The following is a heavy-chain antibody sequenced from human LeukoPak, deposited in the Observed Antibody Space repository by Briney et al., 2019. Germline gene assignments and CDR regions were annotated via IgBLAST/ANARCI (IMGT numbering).Heavy chain of an antibody. Sequence: GGSLRLSCAASGFTFSNYWMHWVRQAPGKGLVWVSRIKGDGSHTIYADSVKGRFTISRDNAKNTLYLQMNSLRAEDTAVYYCAKDRGAVAGTPFSQHWGQGTLVTVSS. V-gene: IGHV3-74*01. CDR2: IKGDGSHT. D-gene: IGHD6-19*01. CDR1: GFTFSNYW. J-gene: IGHJ1*01. CDR3: AKDRGAVAGTPFSQH.